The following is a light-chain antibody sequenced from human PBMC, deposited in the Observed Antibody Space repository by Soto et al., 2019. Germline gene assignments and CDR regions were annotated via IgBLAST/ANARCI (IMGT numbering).Light chain of an antibody. J-gene: IGKJ4*01. CDR2: DAS. V-gene: IGKV3-11*01. Sequence: EIVLTQSPAPLSLSPGERAALSCRASQSVSSYLAWYQQKPGQAPRLLIYDASKRATGIPARFSGSGSGTDFPLTISSLEPEDFAVYFCQQRSNWPSTFGGGTKVEI. CDR1: QSVSSY. CDR3: QQRSNWPST.